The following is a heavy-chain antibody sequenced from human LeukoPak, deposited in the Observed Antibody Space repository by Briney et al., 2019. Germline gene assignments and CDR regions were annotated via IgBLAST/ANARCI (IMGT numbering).Heavy chain of an antibody. CDR1: GFTFSSYW. CDR3: ARVKSCSGGSCYSFHYYYGMDV. CDR2: IKQDGSEI. V-gene: IGHV3-7*01. D-gene: IGHD2-15*01. Sequence: GGSLRLSCAASGFTFSSYWMSWVRQAPGKGLEWVANIKQDGSEIYYVDSVKGRFTISRDNAKNSLYLQMNSLRAEDTGVYYCARVKSCSGGSCYSFHYYYGMDVWGQGTTVTVSS. J-gene: IGHJ6*02.